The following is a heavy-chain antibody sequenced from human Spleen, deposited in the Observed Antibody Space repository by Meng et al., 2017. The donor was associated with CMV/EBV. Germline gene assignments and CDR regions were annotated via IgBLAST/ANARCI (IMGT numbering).Heavy chain of an antibody. CDR3: AKVDSGTSHFDS. CDR1: GFTFNDYA. CDR2: ISWNSGSI. D-gene: IGHD6-13*01. Sequence: SLKISCAASGFTFNDYAMHWVRQAPGKGLEWVSGISWNSGSIGYADSVKGRFTISRDNFKNTLYLQMHSLRAEDTAIYYCAKVDSGTSHFDSWGQGALVTVSS. J-gene: IGHJ4*02. V-gene: IGHV3-9*01.